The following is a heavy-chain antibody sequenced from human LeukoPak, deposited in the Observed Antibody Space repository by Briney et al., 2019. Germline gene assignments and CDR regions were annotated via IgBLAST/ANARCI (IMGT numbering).Heavy chain of an antibody. CDR2: ISAYNGNT. CDR1: GYTFTSYG. CDR3: ARVVVAATLPDY. J-gene: IGHJ4*02. Sequence: ASVKVSCKASGYTFTSYGISWVRQAPGQGLEWMGWISAYNGNTNYAQKLQGRVTMTTDTSTSTAYMELRSLRSDDTAMYYCARVVVAATLPDYWGQGTLVTVSS. D-gene: IGHD2-15*01. V-gene: IGHV1-18*01.